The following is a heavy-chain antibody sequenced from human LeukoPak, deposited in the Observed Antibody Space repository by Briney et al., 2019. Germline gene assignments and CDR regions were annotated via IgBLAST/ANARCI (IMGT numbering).Heavy chain of an antibody. Sequence: EASVKVSCKASGYTFTSYYMHWVRQAPGQGLEWMGIINPSGGSTSYAQKFQGRVTMTRDTSISTAYMELSRLRSDDTAVYYCARVGYSYGKRAFDIWGQGTMVTVSS. D-gene: IGHD5-18*01. CDR2: INPSGGST. CDR3: ARVGYSYGKRAFDI. CDR1: GYTFTSYY. J-gene: IGHJ3*02. V-gene: IGHV1-46*01.